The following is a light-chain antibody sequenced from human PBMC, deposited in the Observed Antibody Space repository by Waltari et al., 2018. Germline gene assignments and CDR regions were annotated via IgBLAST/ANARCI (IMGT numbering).Light chain of an antibody. CDR3: QQSYSTPYT. Sequence: DIQMTQSPSSLSASVGDRVTITCRASQNIRNFLNWYQQKPGKAPRLLIYAATTLQTGVPARFMGNGSGTDFTLTIRDLQPEDFATYSCQQSYSTPYTFGQGTKMEI. V-gene: IGKV1-39*01. J-gene: IGKJ2*01. CDR1: QNIRNF. CDR2: AAT.